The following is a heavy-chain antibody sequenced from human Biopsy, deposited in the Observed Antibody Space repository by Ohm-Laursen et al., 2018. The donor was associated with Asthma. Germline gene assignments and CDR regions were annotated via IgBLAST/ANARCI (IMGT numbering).Heavy chain of an antibody. V-gene: IGHV3-74*01. CDR1: GLTFSGYW. J-gene: IGHJ4*02. CDR2: VKGDGRRT. Sequence: SLRLSCTASGLTFSGYWMHWVRQAPGKGLEWVSRVKGDGRRTSYADSVKGRFTISRDNAKNTLYLQMNSLSPEDTAVYYCARDFSRAIMIGGGREHYFDFWGQGTLVTVSS. CDR3: ARDFSRAIMIGGGREHYFDF. D-gene: IGHD3-16*01.